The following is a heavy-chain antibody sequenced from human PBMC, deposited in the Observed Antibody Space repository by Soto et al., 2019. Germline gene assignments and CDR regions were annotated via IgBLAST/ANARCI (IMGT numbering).Heavy chain of an antibody. Sequence: QVQLQQWGAGLLKPSETLSLTCAVYGGSFSGYYWSWIRQPPGKGLEWIGEINHSGSTNYNPSLTGRVTISVDTSKNQFPLKLSSVPAADTAVYYCARSPTLGRYWSSTRCSTHPSPQGVGIDYWGQGTLVTVSS. D-gene: IGHD2-2*01. CDR1: GGSFSGYY. CDR2: INHSGST. CDR3: ARSPTLGRYWSSTRCSTHPSPQGVGIDY. V-gene: IGHV4-34*01. J-gene: IGHJ4*02.